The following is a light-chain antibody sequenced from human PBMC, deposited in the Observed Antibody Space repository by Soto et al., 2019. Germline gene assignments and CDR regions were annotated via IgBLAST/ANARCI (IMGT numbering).Light chain of an antibody. Sequence: QSALTQPRSVSGSPGQSATISCTGTANDVGGHNYVSWYQQHPGEAPKLLIYDVTERPSGVPDRFSGSKSGNTASLTISGLQTEDEADYYCSSYTSSSTLVYVFGTGTKLTVL. V-gene: IGLV2-11*01. CDR1: ANDVGGHNY. CDR2: DVT. J-gene: IGLJ1*01. CDR3: SSYTSSSTLVYV.